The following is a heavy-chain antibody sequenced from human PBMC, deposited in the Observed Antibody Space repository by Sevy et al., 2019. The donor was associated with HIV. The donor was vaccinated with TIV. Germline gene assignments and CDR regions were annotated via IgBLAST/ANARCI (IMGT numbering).Heavy chain of an antibody. CDR3: AKDRIWELGDSFDV. Sequence: GGSLRLSCAASGFTSSNYAMSWVRQAPGKGLEWVSGLSGSGGSIYYADSVKGRFTISRDNSRNTLYLQMNSLRAEDTAVYYCAKDRIWELGDSFDVWGQGTMVTVS. D-gene: IGHD1-26*01. V-gene: IGHV3-23*01. CDR1: GFTSSNYA. J-gene: IGHJ3*01. CDR2: LSGSGGSI.